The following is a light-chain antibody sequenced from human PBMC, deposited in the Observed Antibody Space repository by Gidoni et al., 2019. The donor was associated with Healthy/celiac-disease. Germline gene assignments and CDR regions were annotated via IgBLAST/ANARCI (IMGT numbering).Light chain of an antibody. CDR1: QSVSIY. V-gene: IGKV3-11*01. J-gene: IGKJ1*01. CDR2: DAS. Sequence: EIVFTQSPATLSLSPGERATLSCRASQSVSIYLAWYQQKPGQAPRLLIYDASNRATGIPARFSGSGSGTDFTLTISSLEPEDFAVYYCQQQTFGQGTKVEIK. CDR3: QQQT.